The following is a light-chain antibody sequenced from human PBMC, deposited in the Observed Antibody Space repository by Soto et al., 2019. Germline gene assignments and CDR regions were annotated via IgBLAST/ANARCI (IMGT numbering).Light chain of an antibody. V-gene: IGKV3-11*01. CDR1: QSINKF. Sequence: DIVLTQSPSTLSLSLGERGTLFCRATQSINKFVAWYQQKPGQAPNLLIYDASNMDTDIPDRFSGSGSGTDFTLTINSLEPEDFAVYYCHQRAGWPHTFGGGTKLEIK. J-gene: IGKJ4*01. CDR2: DAS. CDR3: HQRAGWPHT.